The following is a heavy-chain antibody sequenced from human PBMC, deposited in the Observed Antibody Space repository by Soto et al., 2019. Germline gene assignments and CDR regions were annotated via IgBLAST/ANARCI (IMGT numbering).Heavy chain of an antibody. Sequence: GGSLRLSCAASGFTFSSYGMHWVRQAPGKGLEWVAVIWYDGSNKYYADSVKGRFTISRDNSKNTLYLQMNSLRAEDTAVYYCARDHGRSLIDYWGQGTLVTVSS. J-gene: IGHJ4*02. V-gene: IGHV3-33*01. CDR1: GFTFSSYG. CDR3: ARDHGRSLIDY. CDR2: IWYDGSNK.